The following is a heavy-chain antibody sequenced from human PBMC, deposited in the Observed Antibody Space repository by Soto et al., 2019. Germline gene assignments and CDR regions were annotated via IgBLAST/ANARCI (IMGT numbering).Heavy chain of an antibody. V-gene: IGHV4-39*01. CDR1: GFSISSNSYY. CDR3: AATLNGFTSGWYDPGTDS. J-gene: IGHJ4*02. CDR2: IYYGGST. D-gene: IGHD6-19*01. Sequence: SETLSLTCTVSGFSISSNSYYWDWIRQAPGKGLEWIGSIYYGGSTYYNPSLKSRVTISVDTSKNQFSLRLRSVTAADTAVYYCAATLNGFTSGWYDPGTDSWGQGTLVTVSS.